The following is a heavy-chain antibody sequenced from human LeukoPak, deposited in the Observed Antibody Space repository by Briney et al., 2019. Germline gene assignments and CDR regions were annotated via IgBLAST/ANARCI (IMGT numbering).Heavy chain of an antibody. V-gene: IGHV3-64*01. CDR3: AREEPAGATDY. J-gene: IGHJ4*02. D-gene: IGHD1-14*01. Sequence: GGSLRLSCAASGFTFSNYPMHWVRQAPGKGRESVSAISENGGNTYYANSVRGRFTISRDNSKNTLYLQMGSLRAEDMAVYYCAREEPAGATDYWGQGTLVTVSS. CDR1: GFTFSNYP. CDR2: ISENGGNT.